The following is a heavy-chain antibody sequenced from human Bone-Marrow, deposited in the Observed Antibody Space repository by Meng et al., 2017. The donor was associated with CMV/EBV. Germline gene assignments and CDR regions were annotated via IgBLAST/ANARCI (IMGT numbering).Heavy chain of an antibody. CDR2: ISSSSSYI. D-gene: IGHD2-15*01. CDR1: GFTFSSYS. Sequence: GESLKISCAASGFTFSSYSMNWVRQAPGKGLEWVSSISSSSSYIYYADSVKGRFTISRDNAKNTLYLQMNSLRAEDTAVYYCARELGYNYYYYGMDVWGQGTTVTVSS. J-gene: IGHJ6*02. V-gene: IGHV3-21*01. CDR3: ARELGYNYYYYGMDV.